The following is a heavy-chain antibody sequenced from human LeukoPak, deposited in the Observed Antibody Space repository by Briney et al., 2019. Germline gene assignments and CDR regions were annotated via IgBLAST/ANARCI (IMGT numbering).Heavy chain of an antibody. V-gene: IGHV3-30*02. D-gene: IGHD3-10*01. CDR3: AKDRTMVRRIIGY. J-gene: IGHJ4*02. CDR2: IRYDGSNK. CDR1: GFTFSSYG. Sequence: PGGSLRLSCAASGFTFSSYGMHWVRQAPGKGLEWVAFIRYDGSNKYYADSVKGRFTISRDNSKNTLYLQMNSLRAEDTAVYYCAKDRTMVRRIIGYWGQGTLVTVSS.